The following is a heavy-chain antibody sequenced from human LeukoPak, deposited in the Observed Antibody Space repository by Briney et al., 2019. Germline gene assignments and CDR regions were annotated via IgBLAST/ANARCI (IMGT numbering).Heavy chain of an antibody. CDR3: ASQSGSSGWYLDY. Sequence: ASVKVSCKASGYTFTSYAMNWVRQAPGQGLEWMGGIIPIFGTANYAQKFQGRVTITADESTSTAYMELSSLRSEDTAVYYCASQSGSSGWYLDYWGQGTLVTVSS. CDR1: GYTFTSYA. CDR2: IIPIFGTA. V-gene: IGHV1-69*13. D-gene: IGHD6-19*01. J-gene: IGHJ4*02.